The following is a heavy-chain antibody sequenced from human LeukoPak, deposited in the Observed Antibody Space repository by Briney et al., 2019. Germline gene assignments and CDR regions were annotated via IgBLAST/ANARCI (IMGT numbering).Heavy chain of an antibody. CDR1: GFTFSSYW. Sequence: GGSLRLSCAASGFTFSSYWMSWVRQAPGKGLEWVANIKQDGSEKYYVDSVKGRFTISRDNAKNSLYLQMNSLRAEDTAVYYCAREGYPVVVPAAADYWGQGTLVTVSS. CDR3: AREGYPVVVPAAADY. D-gene: IGHD2-2*01. V-gene: IGHV3-7*01. CDR2: IKQDGSEK. J-gene: IGHJ4*02.